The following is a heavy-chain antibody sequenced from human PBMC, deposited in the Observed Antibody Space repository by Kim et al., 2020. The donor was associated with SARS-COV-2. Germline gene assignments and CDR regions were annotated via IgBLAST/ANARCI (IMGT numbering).Heavy chain of an antibody. V-gene: IGHV1-69*04. D-gene: IGHD2-21*02. J-gene: IGHJ6*02. CDR1: GGTFSTYA. CDR3: ARELGDWNYDYYGMAV. Sequence: SVKVSCKASGGTFSTYAISWVRQAPGQGLEWMGRIIPILGIANYAQKFQGRVTITADKSTSTAYMELSSLRSEDTAVYYCARELGDWNYDYYGMAVWGQ. CDR2: IIPILGIA.